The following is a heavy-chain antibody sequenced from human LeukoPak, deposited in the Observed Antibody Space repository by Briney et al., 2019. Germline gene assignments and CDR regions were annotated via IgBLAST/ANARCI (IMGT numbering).Heavy chain of an antibody. CDR2: INHSGST. Sequence: SETLSLTCAVYGGSFSGYYWSWIRQPPGKGLEWIGEINHSGSTNYNPSLKSRVTISVDTSKNHLSLKLSSVTAADTAVYYCARDPSPLWFGEMRTYFDLWGRGTLVTVSS. D-gene: IGHD3-10*01. CDR1: GGSFSGYY. CDR3: ARDPSPLWFGEMRTYFDL. V-gene: IGHV4-34*01. J-gene: IGHJ2*01.